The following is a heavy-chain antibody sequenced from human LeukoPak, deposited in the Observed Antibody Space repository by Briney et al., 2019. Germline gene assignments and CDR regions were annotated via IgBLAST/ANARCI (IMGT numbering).Heavy chain of an antibody. CDR1: GFTFSSYG. CDR2: IRYDGSNK. J-gene: IGHJ4*02. CDR3: AHLPWGLMGPYYYDSSGYYYFDY. V-gene: IGHV3-30*02. Sequence: PGGSLRLSCAASGFTFSSYGMHWVRQAPGKGLEWVAFIRYDGSNKYYADSVKGRFTISRDNSKNTLYLQMNSLRAEDTAVYYCAHLPWGLMGPYYYDSSGYYYFDYWGQGTLGTVSS. D-gene: IGHD3-22*01.